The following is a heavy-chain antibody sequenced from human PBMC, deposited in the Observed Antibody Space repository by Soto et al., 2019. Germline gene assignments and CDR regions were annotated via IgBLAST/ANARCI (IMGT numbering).Heavy chain of an antibody. CDR3: ASTEDSYSSGRSGAFDI. D-gene: IGHD6-19*01. CDR2: IYYSGST. Sequence: QLQLQESGPGLVKPSETLSLTCTVSGGSISSSSYYGGWIRQPPGKGLEWIGSIYYSGSTYYNPSLKSRVTISVDTSKNQFSLKLSSVTAADTAVYYCASTEDSYSSGRSGAFDIWGQGTMVTVSS. CDR1: GGSISSSSYY. J-gene: IGHJ3*02. V-gene: IGHV4-39*01.